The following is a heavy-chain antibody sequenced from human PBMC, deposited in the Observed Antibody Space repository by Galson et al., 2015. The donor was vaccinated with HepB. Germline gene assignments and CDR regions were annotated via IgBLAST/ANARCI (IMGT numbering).Heavy chain of an antibody. Sequence: SLRLSCAASGFTFSNYGMHWVRQAPGKRLEWVAVISYDGSNKYYADSVGGRFTISRDNSKNTLYLQMNSLRDEDTAVYYCVNLYSGGYSGYDYYYYGMDVWGQGTTVTVSS. CDR3: VNLYSGGYSGYDYYYYGMDV. D-gene: IGHD5-12*01. CDR1: GFTFSNYG. CDR2: ISYDGSNK. J-gene: IGHJ6*01. V-gene: IGHV3-30*18.